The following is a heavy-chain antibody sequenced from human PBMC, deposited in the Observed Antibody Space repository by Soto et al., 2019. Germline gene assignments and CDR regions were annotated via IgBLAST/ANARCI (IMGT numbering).Heavy chain of an antibody. V-gene: IGHV3-23*01. CDR3: AKGRGGSGSLTPRVDF. D-gene: IGHD3-10*01. J-gene: IGHJ4*02. Sequence: EVQLLESGGGLVQPGGSLRLSCAASGFTFNNYAMTWVRQAPGKGLEWVSAISGGGDTTSYADSVKGRFTVSTDGSESTLDLQMSSLRAEDTALYYCAKGRGGSGSLTPRVDFWGQGTLVTVSS. CDR1: GFTFNNYA. CDR2: ISGGGDTT.